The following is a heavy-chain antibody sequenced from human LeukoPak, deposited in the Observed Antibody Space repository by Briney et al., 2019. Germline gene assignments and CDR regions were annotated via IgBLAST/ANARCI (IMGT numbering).Heavy chain of an antibody. CDR2: ISYDGSNK. Sequence: GGSLRLSCAASGFTFDDYGMSWVRQAPGKGLEWVAVISYDGSNKYYADSVKGRFTISRDNSKNTLYLQMNSLRAEDTAVYYCARDPTPLVTTVLPDYWGQGTLVTVSS. D-gene: IGHD4-17*01. CDR1: GFTFDDYG. V-gene: IGHV3-30*03. CDR3: ARDPTPLVTTVLPDY. J-gene: IGHJ4*02.